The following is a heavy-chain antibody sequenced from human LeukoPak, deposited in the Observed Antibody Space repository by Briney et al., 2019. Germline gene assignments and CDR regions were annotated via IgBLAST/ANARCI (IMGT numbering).Heavy chain of an antibody. V-gene: IGHV3-21*01. CDR2: ISSSSSYI. CDR1: GFTFSSYS. CDR3: AGGGRGTTAFDI. Sequence: NSGRSLRLSCAASGFTFSSYSMNWVRQAPGKGLEWVSSISSSSSYIYYADSVKGRFTISRDNAKDSLYLQMNSLRAEDTAVYYCAGGGRGTTAFDIWGQGTMVTVSS. J-gene: IGHJ3*02. D-gene: IGHD4-17*01.